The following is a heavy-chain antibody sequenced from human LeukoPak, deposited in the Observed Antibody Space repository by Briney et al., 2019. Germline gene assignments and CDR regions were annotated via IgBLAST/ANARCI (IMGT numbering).Heavy chain of an antibody. J-gene: IGHJ6*02. Sequence: PGGSLRLSCAASGFTFSSYAMSWVRQAPGKGLEWVSAISGSGGSTYYADSVKGRFTISRDNSKNTLYLQMNSLRAEDTAVYYCAKSGYCSSFSCYGHYYYYYGMDVCGQGTTVTVSS. CDR3: AKSGYCSSFSCYGHYYYYYGMDV. V-gene: IGHV3-23*01. D-gene: IGHD2-2*03. CDR2: ISGSGGST. CDR1: GFTFSSYA.